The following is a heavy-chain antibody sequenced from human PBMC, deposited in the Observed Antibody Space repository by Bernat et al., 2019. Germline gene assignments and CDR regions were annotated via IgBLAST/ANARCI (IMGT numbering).Heavy chain of an antibody. CDR1: GYTFRNYG. D-gene: IGHD3-10*01. J-gene: IGHJ6*02. CDR3: ARKGLGGSHFYSFGMDL. V-gene: IGHV1-18*01. Sequence: QVQLVQSGPEVIKPGASVKVSCKASGYTFRNYGITWIRQAPGQGLEWMGWISAYNGDTEYAHKFQGRVNMTTDTSTRTAYLELRHLRSDDTALYFCARKGLGGSHFYSFGMDLWGQGTTVTVSS. CDR2: ISAYNGDT.